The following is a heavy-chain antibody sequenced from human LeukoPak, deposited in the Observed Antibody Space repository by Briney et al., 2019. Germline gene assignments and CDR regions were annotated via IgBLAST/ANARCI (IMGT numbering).Heavy chain of an antibody. CDR2: ISSGSSTI. V-gene: IGHV3-48*02. D-gene: IGHD5-12*01. J-gene: IGHJ6*02. CDR1: GXTFSSYS. Sequence: TGGSLRLSCAASGXTFSSYSMNWVRQAPGKGLEWFSHISSGSSTIYYADSVKGRFTISRDNGKNSLYLQMNSLRDEDTAVYYCAREDIGMDVWGQGTTVTVSS. CDR3: AREDIGMDV.